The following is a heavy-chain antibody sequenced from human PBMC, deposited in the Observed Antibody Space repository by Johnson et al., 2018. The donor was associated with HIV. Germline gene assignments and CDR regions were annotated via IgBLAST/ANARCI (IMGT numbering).Heavy chain of an antibody. CDR2: IYSGGST. CDR1: GFTFNSYD. Sequence: QVQLVESGGGVVQPGRSLRLPCAASGFTFNSYDMHWVRQAPGKGLEWVSVIYSGGSTYYADSVKGRFTISRDNSKNTLYLQMNSLRAEDTAVYYCAKDPLTIFGVVIAPGDAFDIWGQGTMVTVSS. D-gene: IGHD3-3*01. J-gene: IGHJ3*02. V-gene: IGHV3-NL1*01. CDR3: AKDPLTIFGVVIAPGDAFDI.